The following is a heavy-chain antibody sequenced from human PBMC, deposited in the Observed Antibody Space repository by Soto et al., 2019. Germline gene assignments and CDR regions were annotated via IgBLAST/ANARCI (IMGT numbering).Heavy chain of an antibody. CDR2: IDPSDSYT. J-gene: IGHJ4*02. Sequence: GESLKISCKGSVYSFTSYWISWVRQMPGKGLEWMGRIDPSDSYTNYSPSFQGHVTISADKSISTAYLQWSSLKASDTAMYYCARHRDSGYDLPPLWGQGTLVTVSS. CDR1: VYSFTSYW. D-gene: IGHD5-12*01. V-gene: IGHV5-10-1*01. CDR3: ARHRDSGYDLPPL.